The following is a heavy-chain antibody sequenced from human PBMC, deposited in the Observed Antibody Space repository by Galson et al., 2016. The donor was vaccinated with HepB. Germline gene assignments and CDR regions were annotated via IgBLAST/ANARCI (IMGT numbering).Heavy chain of an antibody. CDR3: TTENRLFCSSTNCYGVDSFNI. CDR2: IKSKTDGGTI. V-gene: IGHV3-15*01. Sequence: SGAEVKKPGESLRLSCAASGFSFSTSGMSWVRQTPGKGLEWVGRIKSKTDGGTIDYAAPVQGRFTISRDDSKNTLYLQMNSLETEDTAVYHCTTENRLFCSSTNCYGVDSFNIWGQGTMVTVPS. D-gene: IGHD2-2*01. CDR1: GFSFSTSG. J-gene: IGHJ3*02.